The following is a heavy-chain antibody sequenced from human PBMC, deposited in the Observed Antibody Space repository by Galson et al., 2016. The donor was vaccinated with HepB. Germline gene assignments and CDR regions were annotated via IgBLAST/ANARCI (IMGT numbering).Heavy chain of an antibody. V-gene: IGHV3-33*01. D-gene: IGHD1-26*01. CDR2: IWYDASNK. J-gene: IGHJ4*02. CDR1: GLTFSSYA. CDR3: ARALIGASRLDY. Sequence: SLRLSCAASGLTFSSYAMHWVRQAPGKGLEWVAVIWYDASNKYYADSVKGRFTISRDNSKNTLYLQMNSLRAEDTAVYYCARALIGASRLDYWGQGTLVTVSS.